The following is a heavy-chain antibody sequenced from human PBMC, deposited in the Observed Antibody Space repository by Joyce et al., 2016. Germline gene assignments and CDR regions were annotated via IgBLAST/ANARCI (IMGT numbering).Heavy chain of an antibody. J-gene: IGHJ3*02. Sequence: QEQLEESGGGVVQPGTSLRLSCTASGSIFSGYAMNWVRQGQGKGMEWVAILSNDGPNKFSAGSVRVRFTISRDNYKNTLLLQMKRLTIEDAGVYYCARRSGIPAGRRPGAFDRWGQGTVVTVSS. CDR3: ARRSGIPAGRRPGAFDR. CDR1: GSIFSGYA. V-gene: IGHV3-30*04. CDR2: LSNDGPNK. D-gene: IGHD6-13*01.